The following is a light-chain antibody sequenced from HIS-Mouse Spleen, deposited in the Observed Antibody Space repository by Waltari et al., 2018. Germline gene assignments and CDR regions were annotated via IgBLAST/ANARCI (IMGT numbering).Light chain of an antibody. CDR2: EGS. J-gene: IGLJ3*02. CDR1: SSEVGSYNL. V-gene: IGLV2-23*01. CDR3: CSYAVSSTWV. Sequence: QSALTQPSSVSGSPGQSITISCTGTSSEVGSYNLVPWYQQHPGKAPKLMIYEGSKRPSGVSNRFSGSKSGNTASLTISGLQAEDEADYYCCSYAVSSTWVFGGGTKLTVL.